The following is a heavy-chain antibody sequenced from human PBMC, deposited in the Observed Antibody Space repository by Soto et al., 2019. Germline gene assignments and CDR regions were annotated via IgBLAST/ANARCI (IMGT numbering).Heavy chain of an antibody. CDR3: ASSYDYVWGSLYYYYGMDV. CDR1: GGSISSSSYY. Sequence: SETLSLTCTVSGGSISSSSYYWGWIRQPPGKGLEWIGSIYYSGSTYYNPSLKSRVTISVDTSKNQFSLKLSSVAAADTAVYYCASSYDYVWGSLYYYYGMDVWGQGTTVTVSS. CDR2: IYYSGST. J-gene: IGHJ6*02. D-gene: IGHD3-16*01. V-gene: IGHV4-39*01.